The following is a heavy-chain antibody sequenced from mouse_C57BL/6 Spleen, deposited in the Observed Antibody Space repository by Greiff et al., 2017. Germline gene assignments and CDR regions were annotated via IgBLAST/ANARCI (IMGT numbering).Heavy chain of an antibody. D-gene: IGHD1-1*01. CDR3: ARRYYGSIYAMDY. CDR1: GYTFTDYY. CDR2: INPNNGGT. J-gene: IGHJ4*01. V-gene: IGHV1-26*01. Sequence: EVQLQQSGPELVKPGASVKISCKASGYTFTDYYMNWVKQSHGKSLEWIGDINPNNGGTSYNQKFKGKATLTVDKSSSTAYMELRSLTSEDSAVYYCARRYYGSIYAMDYWGQGTSVTVSS.